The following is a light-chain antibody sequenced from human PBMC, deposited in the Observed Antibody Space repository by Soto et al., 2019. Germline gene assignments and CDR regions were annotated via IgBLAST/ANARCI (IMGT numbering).Light chain of an antibody. CDR2: DAS. Sequence: EIVLTQSPGTLSLSPGERASLNCRASQSVRSSYLAWYQQQPGQAPRLLIYDASNRATGIPARFSGSGSGTDFTLTISSLEPEDFAVYYCQQRSNWPLTFGGGTKVDIK. CDR3: QQRSNWPLT. CDR1: QSVRSSY. V-gene: IGKV3D-20*02. J-gene: IGKJ4*01.